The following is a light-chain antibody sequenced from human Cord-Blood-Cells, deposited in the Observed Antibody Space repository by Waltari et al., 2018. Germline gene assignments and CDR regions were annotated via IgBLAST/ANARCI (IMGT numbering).Light chain of an antibody. CDR3: CSYAGSLG. CDR2: EGS. CDR1: SSAVGSYNL. V-gene: IGLV2-23*01. J-gene: IGLJ2*01. Sequence: QSALTQPDSVSGSPGQSLTISCTGTSSAVGSYNLVPCYQQHPGKAPKLRIYEGSMRPSGVSNRFAASKYGNTASRTISVLQAEDEADEYDCSYAGSLGFGGGTKLTVL.